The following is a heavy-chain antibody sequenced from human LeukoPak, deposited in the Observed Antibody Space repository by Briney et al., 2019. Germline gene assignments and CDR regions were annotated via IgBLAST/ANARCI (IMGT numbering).Heavy chain of an antibody. CDR2: IISSSSYI. CDR3: ASVLPTVTWGWAFDI. Sequence: GGSLRLSCAASGFTFSSYSMNCVRQAPVKGLEWVSSIISSSSYIYYADSVKGRFTISRDNAKNSLYLQLTRLRAEDTAVYYCASVLPTVTWGWAFDIWGQGTMVTVSS. CDR1: GFTFSSYS. J-gene: IGHJ3*02. V-gene: IGHV3-21*01. D-gene: IGHD4-17*01.